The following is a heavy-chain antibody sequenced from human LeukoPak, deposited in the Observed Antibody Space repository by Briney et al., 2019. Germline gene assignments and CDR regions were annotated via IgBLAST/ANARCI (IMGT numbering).Heavy chain of an antibody. V-gene: IGHV3-23*01. J-gene: IGHJ4*02. CDR1: GFTFSSYV. CDR2: ISGSGGST. D-gene: IGHD3-22*01. Sequence: GGSLRLSCAASGFTFSSYVMSWVRQAPGKGLEWVSAISGSGGSTYYADSVKGRFTISRDNSKNTLYLQMNSLRAEDTAVYYCAKDLPSYYYDSSGSPYDYWGQGTLVTVSS. CDR3: AKDLPSYYYDSSGSPYDY.